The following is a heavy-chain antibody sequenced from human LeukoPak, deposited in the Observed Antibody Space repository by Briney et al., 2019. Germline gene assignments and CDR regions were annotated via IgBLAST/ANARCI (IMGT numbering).Heavy chain of an antibody. CDR3: ARDLEYLYPGGAFDI. J-gene: IGHJ3*02. Sequence: ASVKVSCKVSGYTLTELSMHWVRQAPGKGLEWMGGFDPEDGETIYAQKFQGRVTMTEDTSTDTAYMELSRLRSDDTAVYYCARDLEYLYPGGAFDIWGQGTMVTVSS. D-gene: IGHD3-16*01. CDR2: FDPEDGET. CDR1: GYTLTELS. V-gene: IGHV1-24*01.